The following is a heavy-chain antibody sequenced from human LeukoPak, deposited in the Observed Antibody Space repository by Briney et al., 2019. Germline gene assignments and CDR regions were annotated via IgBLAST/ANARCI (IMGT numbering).Heavy chain of an antibody. CDR1: GFTFSSYA. D-gene: IGHD4-17*01. V-gene: IGHV3-23*01. J-gene: IGHJ4*02. CDR2: ISGSGGST. CDR3: AKASSGMTTVTSSIDY. Sequence: GGSLRLSCAASGFTFSSYAMSWVRQAPGKGLEWVSAISGSGGSTYYADSVKGRFTISRDNSKNTLYLQMNSLRAEDTAVHYCAKASSGMTTVTSSIDYWGQGTLVTVSS.